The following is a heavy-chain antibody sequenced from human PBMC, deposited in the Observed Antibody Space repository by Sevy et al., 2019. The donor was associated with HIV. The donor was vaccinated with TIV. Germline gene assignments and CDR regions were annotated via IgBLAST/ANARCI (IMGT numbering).Heavy chain of an antibody. Sequence: GGSLRLSCAASGFTFSSYWMHWVRQAPGKGLVWVSRINSDGSSTSYADSVKGRFTISRDNAKNTLYLQMNSLGAEDTAVYYWAREGIVGTMGDYWGQGTLVTVSS. V-gene: IGHV3-74*01. J-gene: IGHJ4*02. CDR3: AREGIVGTMGDY. CDR2: INSDGSST. CDR1: GFTFSSYW. D-gene: IGHD1-26*01.